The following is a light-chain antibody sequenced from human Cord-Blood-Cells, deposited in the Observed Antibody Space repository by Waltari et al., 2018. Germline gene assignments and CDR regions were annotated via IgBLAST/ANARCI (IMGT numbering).Light chain of an antibody. CDR1: QSISSW. CDR3: QQYNSYLYS. Sequence: DIQMTQSPSTLSASVGARVTITCRASQSISSWLAWYQQKPGKAPKLLIYKASSLESGVPSRVSGSGSGTEFTLTISSLQPDDFATYYCQQYNSYLYSFGQGTKLEIK. CDR2: KAS. V-gene: IGKV1-5*03. J-gene: IGKJ2*03.